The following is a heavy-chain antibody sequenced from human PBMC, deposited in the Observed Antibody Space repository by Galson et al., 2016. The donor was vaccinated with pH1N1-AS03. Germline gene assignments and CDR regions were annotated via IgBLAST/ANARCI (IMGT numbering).Heavy chain of an antibody. CDR2: ISSSGSTI. CDR3: ANPRASGTTMVTRLDY. Sequence: SLRLSCAASGFTFRSYEMNWVRQAPGKGLEWVSYISSSGSTIYYADSVKGRFTLSRDNAKNSLYLQMNSLRAEDTAVYYCANPRASGTTMVTRLDYWGQGILVTVSS. CDR1: GFTFRSYE. V-gene: IGHV3-48*03. J-gene: IGHJ4*02. D-gene: IGHD5-18*01.